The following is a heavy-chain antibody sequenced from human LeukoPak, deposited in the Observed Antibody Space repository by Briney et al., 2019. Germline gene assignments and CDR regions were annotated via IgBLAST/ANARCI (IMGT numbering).Heavy chain of an antibody. CDR3: ARGSIRAKALVPYYLFLTGYYNPYNWFDP. CDR1: GYSFTSYD. V-gene: IGHV1-8*03. CDR2: MNPNSGNT. D-gene: IGHD3-9*01. Sequence: ASVRVSCEASGYSFTSYDINWVRQATGQGLECMGWMNPNSGNTGYAQKFQGRVTITRNTSISTAYMEVSSLRSEDKAVYYCARGSIRAKALVPYYLFLTGYYNPYNWFDPWGQGTLVTVSP. J-gene: IGHJ5*01.